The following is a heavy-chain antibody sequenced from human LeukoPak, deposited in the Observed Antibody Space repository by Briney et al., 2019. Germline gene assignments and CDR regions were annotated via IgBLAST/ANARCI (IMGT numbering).Heavy chain of an antibody. J-gene: IGHJ4*02. Sequence: SGPTLVNPTQTLTLTCTFSGFSLSTSGVGVGWIRQPPGKALEWLALIYWNDDKRYSPSLKSRLTITKGTSKNQVVLTMTNMDPVDTATYYCALRGRFWAFDYWGQGALVTVSS. CDR2: IYWNDDK. CDR1: GFSLSTSGVG. CDR3: ALRGRFWAFDY. D-gene: IGHD3-3*01. V-gene: IGHV2-5*01.